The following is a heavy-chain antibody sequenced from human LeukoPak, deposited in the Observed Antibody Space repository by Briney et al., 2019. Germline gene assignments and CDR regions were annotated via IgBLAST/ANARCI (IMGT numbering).Heavy chain of an antibody. CDR3: ARLLPLGYCSSTSCSPFDY. D-gene: IGHD2-2*01. V-gene: IGHV5-51*01. J-gene: IGHJ4*02. CDR2: IYPGGSET. CDR1: GYNFDTYW. Sequence: GESLKISCQGSGYNFDTYWIAWVRQMPGKGLEWMGIIYPGGSETRYSPSFQGHVTISVDKSITTAYLQWSSLKASDTAMYYCARLLPLGYCSSTSCSPFDYWGQGTLVTVSS.